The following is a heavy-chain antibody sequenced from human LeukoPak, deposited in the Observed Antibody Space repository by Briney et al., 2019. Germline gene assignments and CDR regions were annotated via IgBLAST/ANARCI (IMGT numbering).Heavy chain of an antibody. CDR3: ARALLDSSSWFNFDY. CDR2: MNPNSGNT. V-gene: IGHV1-8*02. Sequence: ASVKVSCKASGYTFTGYYMHWVRQATGQGLEWMGWMNPNSGNTGYAQKFQGRVTMTRNTSISTAYMELSSLRSEDTAVYYCARALLDSSSWFNFDYWGQGTLVTVSS. CDR1: GYTFTGYY. D-gene: IGHD6-13*01. J-gene: IGHJ4*02.